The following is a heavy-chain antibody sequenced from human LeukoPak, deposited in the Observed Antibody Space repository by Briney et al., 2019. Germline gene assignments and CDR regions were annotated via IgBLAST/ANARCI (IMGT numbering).Heavy chain of an antibody. CDR2: INPNSGGT. CDR3: ARTVSAALSDYYMDV. J-gene: IGHJ6*03. D-gene: IGHD2-15*01. V-gene: IGHV1-2*02. Sequence: ASVKVSCKASGYTFTGYYMHWVRQAPGQGLEWMGWINPNSGGTNYAQKFQGRVTMTRDTSISTAYMELSRLRSDDTAVYYCARTVSAALSDYYMDVWGKGTTVTVSS. CDR1: GYTFTGYY.